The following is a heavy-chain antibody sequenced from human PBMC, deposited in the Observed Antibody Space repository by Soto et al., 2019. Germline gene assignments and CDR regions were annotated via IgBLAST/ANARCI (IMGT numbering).Heavy chain of an antibody. D-gene: IGHD6-13*01. CDR2: ISYDGSNK. J-gene: IGHJ6*03. V-gene: IGHV3-30*18. CDR1: GFTFSSYG. Sequence: GGSLRLSCAASGFTFSSYGMHWVRQAPGKGLEWVAVISYDGSNKYYADSVKGRFTISRDNSKNTLYLQMNSLRAEDTAVYYCAKDPHLAAAPVYYMDVWGKGTTVTVSS. CDR3: AKDPHLAAAPVYYMDV.